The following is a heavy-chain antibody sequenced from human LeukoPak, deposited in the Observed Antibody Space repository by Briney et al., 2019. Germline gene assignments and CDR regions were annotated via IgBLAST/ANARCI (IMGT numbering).Heavy chain of an antibody. J-gene: IGHJ4*02. CDR3: ARIRDAFGRYFDWLLVDY. D-gene: IGHD3-9*01. CDR2: IIPILGIA. Sequence: SVKVSCKASGYTFTSYYMHWVRQAPGQGLEWMGRIIPILGIANYAQKFQGRVTITADKSTSTAYMELSSLRSEDTAVYYCARIRDAFGRYFDWLLVDYWGQGTLVTVSS. CDR1: GYTFTSYY. V-gene: IGHV1-69*02.